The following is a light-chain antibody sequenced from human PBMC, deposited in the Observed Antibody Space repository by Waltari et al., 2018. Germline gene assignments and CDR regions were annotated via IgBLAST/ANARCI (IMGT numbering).Light chain of an antibody. CDR2: LPS. J-gene: IGKJ1*01. CDR3: QQYYTTPPT. Sequence: DIVMTKYPDSMAVSMAERATINSNSSQSVLHSSDNMNCLAWYQQKPGQPPNLLISLPSTRESGVPDRFSGSGSGTDFTLTISSLQAEDVAVYYCQQYYTTPPTFGQGTKVEIK. CDR1: QSVLHSSDNMNC. V-gene: IGKV4-1*01.